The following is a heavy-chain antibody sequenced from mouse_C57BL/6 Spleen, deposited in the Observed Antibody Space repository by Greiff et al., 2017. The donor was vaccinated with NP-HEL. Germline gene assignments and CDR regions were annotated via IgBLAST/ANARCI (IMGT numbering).Heavy chain of an antibody. V-gene: IGHV5-17*01. J-gene: IGHJ2*01. CDR1: GFTFSDYG. CDR3: ARRVYYYGSSFDY. Sequence: EVKVVESGGGLVKPGGSLKLSCAASGFTFSDYGMHWVRQAPEKGLEWVAYISSGSSTIYYADTVKGRFTISRDNAKNTLFLQMTSLRSEDTAMYYCARRVYYYGSSFDYWGQGTTLTVSS. CDR2: ISSGSSTI. D-gene: IGHD1-1*01.